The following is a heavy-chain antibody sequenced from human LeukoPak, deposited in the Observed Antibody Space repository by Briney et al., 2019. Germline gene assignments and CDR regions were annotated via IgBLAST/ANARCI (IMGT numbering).Heavy chain of an antibody. CDR1: GGSFSGYY. CDR3: ARFTVVSRSGMDV. CDR2: INHSGST. D-gene: IGHD4-23*01. Sequence: SETLSLTCAVYGGSFSGYYWSWIRQPPGKGLEWIGEINHSGSTNYNPSLKSRVTISVDTSKNQFSLKLSSVTAADTAVYYCARFTVVSRSGMDVWGQGTTVTVSS. V-gene: IGHV4-34*01. J-gene: IGHJ6*02.